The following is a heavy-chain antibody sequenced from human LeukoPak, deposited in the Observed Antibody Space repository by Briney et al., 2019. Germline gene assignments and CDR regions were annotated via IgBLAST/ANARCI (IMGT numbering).Heavy chain of an antibody. Sequence: PSETLSLTCTVSGGSISSGSYYWSWIRQPAGKGLERIGHIYTSGSTSYNPSLQSRVTISVDTSKNQFSLKVTSVTAADTAVYYCARAGGSVGWYGTIDNWGLGTLVTVSS. CDR2: IYTSGST. CDR3: ARAGGSVGWYGTIDN. J-gene: IGHJ4*02. CDR1: GGSISSGSYY. V-gene: IGHV4-61*09. D-gene: IGHD6-19*01.